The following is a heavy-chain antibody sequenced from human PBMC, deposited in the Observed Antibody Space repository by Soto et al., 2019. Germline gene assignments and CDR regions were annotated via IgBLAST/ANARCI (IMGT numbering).Heavy chain of an antibody. CDR3: TTHWYSNTPYYYYGMDV. Sequence: GGSLRLSCAASGFTFSNAWMNWVRQAPGKGLEWVGRIKSKTDGGTTDYAAPVKGRFTISRDDSKNTLYLQMNSLKTEDTAVYYCTTHWYSNTPYYYYGMDVWGQGTTVTVSS. CDR1: GFTFSNAW. D-gene: IGHD6-13*01. CDR2: IKSKTDGGTT. J-gene: IGHJ6*02. V-gene: IGHV3-15*07.